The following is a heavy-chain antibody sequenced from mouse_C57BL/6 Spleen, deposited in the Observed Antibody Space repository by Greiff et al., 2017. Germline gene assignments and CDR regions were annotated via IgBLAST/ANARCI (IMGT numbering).Heavy chain of an antibody. Sequence: QVQLQQPGAELVRPGTSVKVSCKASGYAFTNYLIEWVKQRPGQGLEWIGVINPGSGGTNYNEKFKGKATLTADKSSSTAYMQLRSLTSEDSAVYFCANSNCAMDYWGQGTSGTVSS. V-gene: IGHV1-54*01. D-gene: IGHD2-5*01. CDR1: GYAFTNYL. J-gene: IGHJ4*01. CDR2: INPGSGGT. CDR3: ANSNCAMDY.